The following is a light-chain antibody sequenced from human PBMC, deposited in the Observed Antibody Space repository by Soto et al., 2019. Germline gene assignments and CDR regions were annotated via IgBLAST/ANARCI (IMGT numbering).Light chain of an antibody. V-gene: IGKV1-5*01. CDR3: EQYNSYSEA. J-gene: IGKJ1*01. CDR1: QSISSW. CDR2: DAN. Sequence: DIQMTQSPSSLSASVGDRVTITCRASQSISSWLAWYQQKPGKAPRLLIHDANSLESGVQSRFSGSGSGTEFTLTIRSLQPDDFATYYCEQYNSYSEAFGQGTKVDI.